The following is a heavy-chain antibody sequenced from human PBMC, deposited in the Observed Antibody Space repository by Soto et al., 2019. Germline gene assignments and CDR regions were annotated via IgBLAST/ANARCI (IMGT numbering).Heavy chain of an antibody. V-gene: IGHV2-5*02. CDR3: AHLNLFRYFHRPRRTFDY. CDR1: GFSLSTSGVG. Sequence: SGPTLVNPTQTLTLTCTFSGFSLSTSGVGVGWIRQPPGKALEWLALIYWDDDKRYSPSLKSRLTITKDTSKNQVVLTMTNMDPVDTATYYCAHLNLFRYFHRPRRTFDYRGQGTLVTVSS. D-gene: IGHD3-9*01. CDR2: IYWDDDK. J-gene: IGHJ4*02.